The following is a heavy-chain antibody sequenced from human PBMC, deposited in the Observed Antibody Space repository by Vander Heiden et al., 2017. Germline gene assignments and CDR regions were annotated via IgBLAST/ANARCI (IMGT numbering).Heavy chain of an antibody. Sequence: QVQLVQSGAEVKKPGSSVKVSCKAYGATCTSDAISWVRQAPGQGLEWMGGIIPIFGTANYAQKFQGRVTITADESTSTAYMELSSLRSEDTAVYYCARDDILTGYPPNYYYYYGMDVWGQGTTVTVSS. CDR3: ARDDILTGYPPNYYYYYGMDV. V-gene: IGHV1-69*01. CDR1: GATCTSDA. J-gene: IGHJ6*02. CDR2: IIPIFGTA. D-gene: IGHD3-9*01.